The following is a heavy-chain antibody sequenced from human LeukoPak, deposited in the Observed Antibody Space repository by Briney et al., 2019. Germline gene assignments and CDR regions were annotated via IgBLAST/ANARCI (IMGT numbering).Heavy chain of an antibody. J-gene: IGHJ4*02. D-gene: IGHD2-2*01. CDR2: ISGSGGST. CDR3: AKPELGYCSSPSCYNHDY. V-gene: IGHV3-23*01. Sequence: GGSLRLSCAASGFTFSSYAMSWVRQAPGKGLEWVSAISGSGGSTYYADSVKGRFTISRDNSKNTLYLQMNSLRAEDTAVYYCAKPELGYCSSPSCYNHDYWGQGTLVSVSS. CDR1: GFTFSSYA.